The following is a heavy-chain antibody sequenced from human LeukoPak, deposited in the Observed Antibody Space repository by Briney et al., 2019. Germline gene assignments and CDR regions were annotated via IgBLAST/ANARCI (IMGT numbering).Heavy chain of an antibody. CDR1: GFTFSSYS. Sequence: GGSLRLSCAASGFTFSSYSMNWVRQAPGKGLEWVSSISSSSSYIYYADSVKGRFTTSRDNSKNTLYVQMNSLRAEDTAIYHCARGRGYRDYDRPLDYWGQGTLVTVSS. D-gene: IGHD5-12*01. CDR2: ISSSSSYI. V-gene: IGHV3-21*04. J-gene: IGHJ4*02. CDR3: ARGRGYRDYDRPLDY.